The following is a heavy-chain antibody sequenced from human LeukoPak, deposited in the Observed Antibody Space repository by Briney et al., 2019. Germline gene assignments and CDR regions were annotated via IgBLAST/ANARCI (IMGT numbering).Heavy chain of an antibody. CDR2: IYISGST. CDR3: ARAPLLTGYFDFDY. V-gene: IGHV4-4*07. D-gene: IGHD3-9*01. J-gene: IGHJ4*02. Sequence: SETLSLTCTVSGGSISTYYWSWIRQPAGKGLEWIGRIYISGSTNYNPSLKSRVTMSVDTSKNQFSLKLSSVTAADTAVYYCARAPLLTGYFDFDYWGQGTLVTVSS. CDR1: GGSISTYY.